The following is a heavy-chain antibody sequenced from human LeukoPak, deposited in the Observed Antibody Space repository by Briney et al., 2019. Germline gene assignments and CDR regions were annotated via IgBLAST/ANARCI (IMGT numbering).Heavy chain of an antibody. V-gene: IGHV4-59*12. CDR2: IYYSGST. Sequence: SETLSLTCTVSGGSISSYYWSWIRQPPGKGLEWIGYIYYSGSTNYNPSLKSRVTISVDTSKNQFSLKLSSVTAADTAVYYCASPRAERSTWYAVDYWGQGTLVTVSS. CDR1: GGSISSYY. D-gene: IGHD6-13*01. J-gene: IGHJ4*02. CDR3: ASPRAERSTWYAVDY.